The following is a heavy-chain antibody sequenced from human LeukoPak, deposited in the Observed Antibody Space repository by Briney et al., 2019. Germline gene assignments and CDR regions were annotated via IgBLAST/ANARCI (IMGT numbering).Heavy chain of an antibody. Sequence: PGGSLRLSCAASGFIFSSYAMSWVRQAPGKGLEWVSAISGSGGSTYYADSVEGRFTISRDNSKNTLYLQMNSLRAEDTAVYYCAKDPRYCSSTSCYQYYMDVWGKGTTVTVSS. J-gene: IGHJ6*03. D-gene: IGHD2-2*01. CDR3: AKDPRYCSSTSCYQYYMDV. CDR2: ISGSGGST. V-gene: IGHV3-23*01. CDR1: GFIFSSYA.